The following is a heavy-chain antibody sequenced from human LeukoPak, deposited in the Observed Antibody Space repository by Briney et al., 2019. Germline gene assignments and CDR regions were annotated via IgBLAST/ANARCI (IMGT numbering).Heavy chain of an antibody. CDR1: GFSLSTYW. D-gene: IGHD1-26*01. CDR3: AAYSGAHHKTFDD. Sequence: GGSLRLSCAASGFSLSTYWMSWVRQAPGKGLEWVANIKQDESEKDYVDSVKGRFTISRDNAKNSLYLQMSSLRAEDTAVYYCAAYSGAHHKTFDDWGQGTLVTVSS. V-gene: IGHV3-7*03. J-gene: IGHJ4*02. CDR2: IKQDESEK.